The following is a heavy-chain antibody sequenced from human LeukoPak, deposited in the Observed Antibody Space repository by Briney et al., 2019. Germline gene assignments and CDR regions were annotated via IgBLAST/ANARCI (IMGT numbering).Heavy chain of an antibody. CDR3: ARGRLGATY. CDR2: IKPDGSEI. D-gene: IGHD1-26*01. CDR1: GFTFSSSW. Sequence: QTGGSLRLSCAGTGFTFSSSWMNWVRQAPGKGLEWVANIKPDGSEIYYVDSVKGRFTISRDNAKNSLYLQMNSLRVEDTAVYYCARGRLGATYWGQGTLVTVSS. V-gene: IGHV3-7*05. J-gene: IGHJ4*02.